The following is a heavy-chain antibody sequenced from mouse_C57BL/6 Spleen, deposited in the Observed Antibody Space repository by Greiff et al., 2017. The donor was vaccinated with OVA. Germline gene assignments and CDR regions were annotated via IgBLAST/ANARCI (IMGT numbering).Heavy chain of an antibody. CDR3: ARRGYGNYGDY. Sequence: LQESGAELVKPGASVKLSCKASGYTFTSYWMHWVKQRPGQGLEWIGMIHPNSGSTNYNEKFKSKATLTVDKSSSTAYMQLSSLTSEDSAVYYCARRGYGNYGDYWGQGTTLTVSS. CDR2: IHPNSGST. J-gene: IGHJ2*01. V-gene: IGHV1-64*01. CDR1: GYTFTSYW. D-gene: IGHD2-1*01.